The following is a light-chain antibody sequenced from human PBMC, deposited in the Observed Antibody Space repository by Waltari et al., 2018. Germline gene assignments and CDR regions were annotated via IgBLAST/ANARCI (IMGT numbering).Light chain of an antibody. V-gene: IGKV4-1*01. J-gene: IGKJ1*01. CDR3: QQYFSTPWT. CDR1: QILLYDSNNRNY. Sequence: IVVTQSPDSLAVSLGERVTINCRSNQILLYDSNNRNYLAWYQQKPGQPPRPLIYWAYMRQSGVPDRFTGSGSGTDFTLTISSLQAEDVAVYYCQQYFSTPWTFGHETAVEIK. CDR2: WAY.